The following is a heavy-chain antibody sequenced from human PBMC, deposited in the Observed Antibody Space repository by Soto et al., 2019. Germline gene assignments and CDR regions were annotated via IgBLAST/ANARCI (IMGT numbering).Heavy chain of an antibody. D-gene: IGHD6-13*01. J-gene: IGHJ4*02. CDR3: ARDPPYSSSWSYFDY. V-gene: IGHV3-21*01. Sequence: VPLVESGGGLVKPGGSLRVSCAASGFTFSDYSMNWVRQAPGKGLEWLSSITSTGSYIYYADSVKGRFTISRDNAGSSLFLQMNSLRAEDTAMYYCARDPPYSSSWSYFDYWGQGTLVTVSS. CDR1: GFTFSDYS. CDR2: ITSTGSYI.